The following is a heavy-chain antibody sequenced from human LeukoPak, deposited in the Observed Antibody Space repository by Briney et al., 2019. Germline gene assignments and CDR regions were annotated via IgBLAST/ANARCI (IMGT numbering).Heavy chain of an antibody. CDR3: AASIAVAGPFDY. CDR1: GGTFSSYA. CDR2: INAGNGNT. D-gene: IGHD6-19*01. J-gene: IGHJ4*02. V-gene: IGHV1-3*01. Sequence: ASVKVSCKASGGTFSSYAISWVRQAPGQGLEWMGRINAGNGNTKYSQKFQGRVTITRDTSASTAYMELSSLRSEDTAVYYCAASIAVAGPFDYWGQGTLVTVSS.